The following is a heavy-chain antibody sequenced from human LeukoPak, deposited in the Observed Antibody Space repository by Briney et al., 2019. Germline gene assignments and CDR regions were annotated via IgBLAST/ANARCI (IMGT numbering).Heavy chain of an antibody. D-gene: IGHD4-17*01. CDR1: GYTFTSYY. V-gene: IGHV1-46*01. CDR2: INPSGGST. Sequence: GASVKVSCKASGYTFTSYYMHWVRQAPGQGLEWMGIINPSGGSTSYAQKFQGRVTMTRDTSTSTVYMELSSLRSEDTAVYYWAREEDYGDSPGAFDIWGQGTMVTVSS. CDR3: AREEDYGDSPGAFDI. J-gene: IGHJ3*02.